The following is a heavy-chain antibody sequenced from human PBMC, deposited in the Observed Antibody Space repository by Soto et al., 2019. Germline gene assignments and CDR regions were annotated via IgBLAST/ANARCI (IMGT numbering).Heavy chain of an antibody. CDR3: ARGVMITFVGVLVIPPYFDY. J-gene: IGHJ4*02. CDR2: ISAYNGNT. V-gene: IGHV1-18*01. Sequence: ASVKVSCKASGYTFTSYGISWVRQAPGQGLEWMGWISAYNGNTSYAQKLQGRVTMTTDTSTSTAYMELRSLRSDDTAVYYCARGVMITFVGVLVIPPYFDYWGQRTLFTVSS. CDR1: GYTFTSYG. D-gene: IGHD3-16*02.